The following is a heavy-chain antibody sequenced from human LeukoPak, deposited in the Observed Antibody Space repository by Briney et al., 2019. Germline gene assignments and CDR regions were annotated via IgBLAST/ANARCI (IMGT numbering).Heavy chain of an antibody. CDR2: IFASGSS. CDR1: GARLTNPTYY. V-gene: IGHV4-61*09. CDR3: ARLSGSSGWYPWAFDI. J-gene: IGHJ3*02. Sequence: SKTLSLTCSVSGARLTNPTYYQWSWFRQPPGKALEFIGKIFASGSSTLTPSLKSRVTMSLDTSKNEFSLRLTSVTAADTAVYYCARLSGSSGWYPWAFDIWGRGTMVTVSS. D-gene: IGHD6-19*01.